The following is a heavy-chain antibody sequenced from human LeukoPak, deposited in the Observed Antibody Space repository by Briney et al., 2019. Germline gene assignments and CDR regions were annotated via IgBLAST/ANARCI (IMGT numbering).Heavy chain of an antibody. CDR2: IYHSGSS. Sequence: SETLSLTCIVSGYSISSVYYWGWIRQPPGKGLEWIGSIYHSGSSYYNPSLKGRVSISVDMSNNEFSLKLTSVTAADTAVYYCARNYGYNYGGNRYFDLWGRGPLVTVSS. CDR3: ARNYGYNYGGNRYFDL. CDR1: GYSISSVYY. V-gene: IGHV4-38-2*02. D-gene: IGHD5-18*01. J-gene: IGHJ2*01.